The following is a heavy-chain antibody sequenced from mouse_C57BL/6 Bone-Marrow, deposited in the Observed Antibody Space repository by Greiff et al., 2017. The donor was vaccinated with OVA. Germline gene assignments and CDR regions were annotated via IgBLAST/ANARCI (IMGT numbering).Heavy chain of an antibody. J-gene: IGHJ3*01. Sequence: VQLQQPGAELVKPGASVKLSCKASGYTFTSYWMHWVKQRPGQGLEWIGMIHPISGSTNYNETFKSKATLTVDKSYSTAYMQLSSLTSEDSAVYYCGREVNYYGNCLFAYWGQGTLVTFSA. CDR3: GREVNYYGNCLFAY. V-gene: IGHV1-64*01. CDR1: GYTFTSYW. CDR2: IHPISGST. D-gene: IGHD1-1*01.